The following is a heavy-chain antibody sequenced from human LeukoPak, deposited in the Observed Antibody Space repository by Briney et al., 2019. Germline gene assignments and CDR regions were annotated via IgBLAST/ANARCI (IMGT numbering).Heavy chain of an antibody. CDR2: SNPSSGGT. CDR1: GYTFSDYH. CDR3: TRDRALAAAGTGARYFQD. J-gene: IGHJ1*01. D-gene: IGHD6-13*01. Sequence: ASVKVSCKASGYTFSDYHIHWLRQAPGQGLEWMGWSNPSSGGTNYAEKFHGRVTMTRDTSTNTAYMELSRLRSDDTAVCFCTRDRALAAAGTGARYFQDWGQGTLVTVSS. V-gene: IGHV1-2*02.